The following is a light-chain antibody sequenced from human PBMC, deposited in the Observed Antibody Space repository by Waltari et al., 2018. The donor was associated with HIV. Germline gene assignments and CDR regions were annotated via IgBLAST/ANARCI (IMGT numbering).Light chain of an antibody. V-gene: IGKV3-15*01. J-gene: IGKJ1*01. CDR1: QSVSSN. CDR2: GAS. Sequence: EIVMTQSPPTLSVSPGDRATLPCRASQSVSSNLAWYQQKPGQAPKLLIYGASIRATCIPARFSGSGSGTEFTLTISSLQSEDFAVYYCQQYNNWLRTFGQGTKVEIK. CDR3: QQYNNWLRT.